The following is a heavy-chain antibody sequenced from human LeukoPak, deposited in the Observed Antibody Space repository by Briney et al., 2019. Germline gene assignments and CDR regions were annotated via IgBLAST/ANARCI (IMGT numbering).Heavy chain of an antibody. CDR3: ARNPGYSGYDTEDY. CDR1: GGSISSYY. J-gene: IGHJ4*02. D-gene: IGHD5-12*01. CDR2: IYYSGST. Sequence: SETLSLTCTVSGGSISSYYWSWIRQPPGKGLEWIGYIYYSGSTNYNPSLKSRVTISVDTSKNQFSLKLSSVTAADTAVYYCARNPGYSGYDTEDYWGQGTLVTVSS. V-gene: IGHV4-59*12.